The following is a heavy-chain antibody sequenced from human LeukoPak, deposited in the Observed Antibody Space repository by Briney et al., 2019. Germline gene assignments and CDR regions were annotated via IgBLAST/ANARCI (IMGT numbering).Heavy chain of an antibody. V-gene: IGHV1-18*01. Sequence: ASVKVSCKASGYTFTSYGISWVRQAPGQGLEWMGWICAYNGNTNYAQKLQGRVTMTTDTSTSTAYMELRSLRSDDTAVYYCARDLSSGSYRDAFDIWGQGTMVTVSS. CDR1: GYTFTSYG. J-gene: IGHJ3*02. CDR2: ICAYNGNT. D-gene: IGHD1-26*01. CDR3: ARDLSSGSYRDAFDI.